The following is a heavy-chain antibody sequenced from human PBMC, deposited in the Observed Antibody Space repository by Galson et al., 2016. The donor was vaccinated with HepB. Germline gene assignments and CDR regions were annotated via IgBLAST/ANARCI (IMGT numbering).Heavy chain of an antibody. CDR3: ARDFRGSRIRARDFGF. Sequence: SLRLSCATSGFTFGSYSMNWVRQAPGKGLEWVASISSSRVYINYADSVKGRFTISRDNAKNSLYLQMNSLRAGDTAVYYCARDFRGSRIRARDFGFWGQGTLVTVSS. V-gene: IGHV3-21*01. J-gene: IGHJ4*02. CDR1: GFTFGSYS. CDR2: ISSSRVYI. D-gene: IGHD3-10*01.